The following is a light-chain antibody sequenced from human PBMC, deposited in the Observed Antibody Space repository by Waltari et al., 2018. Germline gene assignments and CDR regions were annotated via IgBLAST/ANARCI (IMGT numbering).Light chain of an antibody. J-gene: IGLJ3*02. V-gene: IGLV2-8*01. CDR3: SSYAGSNNWV. CDR2: EVN. Sequence: QSAPTQPPSASGSPGQSVTIPCPGTGSDVGGYGYGRWYQQHPGKAPKLMIYEVNKRPSGVPYRFSGSKSGNTASLTVSGLQAEDEADYYCSSYAGSNNWVFGGGTKLTVL. CDR1: GSDVGGYGY.